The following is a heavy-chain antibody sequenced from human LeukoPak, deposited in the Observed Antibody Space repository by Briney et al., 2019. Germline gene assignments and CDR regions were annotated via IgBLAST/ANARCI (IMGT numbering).Heavy chain of an antibody. Sequence: PGGSLRLSCAASGFTFSSYSMNWVRRAPGKGLEWISSISSSSSYIYYADSVKGRFTISRDNAKNSLYLQMNSLRAEDTAVYYCARRRTKTTVTQLDAFDIWGQGTMVTVSS. D-gene: IGHD4-17*01. CDR3: ARRRTKTTVTQLDAFDI. CDR1: GFTFSSYS. J-gene: IGHJ3*02. CDR2: ISSSSSYI. V-gene: IGHV3-21*01.